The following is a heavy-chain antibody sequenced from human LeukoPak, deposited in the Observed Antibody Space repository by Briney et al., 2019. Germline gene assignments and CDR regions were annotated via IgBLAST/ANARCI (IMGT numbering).Heavy chain of an antibody. J-gene: IGHJ4*02. CDR3: ARSFGSGSYFFDY. Sequence: SETLSLTCTVSGDSINISYVSWIRQPPGKGLEWTGSIRYRGKTNYNPSLKSRVTISVDTSKNQFSLKLTSVTAADTAVYYCARSFGSGSYFFDYWGQGTLVTVSS. V-gene: IGHV4-59*08. CDR1: GDSINISY. D-gene: IGHD3-10*01. CDR2: IRYRGKT.